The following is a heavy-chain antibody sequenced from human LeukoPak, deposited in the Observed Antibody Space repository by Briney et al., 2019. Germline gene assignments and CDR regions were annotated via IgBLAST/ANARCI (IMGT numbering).Heavy chain of an antibody. Sequence: PGRSLRLSCAASGFTFDDYAMHWVRQAPGKGLEWVSGISWNSGSIGYADSVKGRSTISRDNAKNSLYLQMNSLRAEDTALYYCAKATYSNILTGYKDYWGRGTLVTVSS. D-gene: IGHD3-9*01. CDR2: ISWNSGSI. V-gene: IGHV3-9*01. J-gene: IGHJ4*02. CDR1: GFTFDDYA. CDR3: AKATYSNILTGYKDY.